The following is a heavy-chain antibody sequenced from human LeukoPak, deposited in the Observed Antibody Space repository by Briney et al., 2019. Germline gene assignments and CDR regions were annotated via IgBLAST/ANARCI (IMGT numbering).Heavy chain of an antibody. CDR1: GFTSSA. CDR3: AKDQQGGAGSGRFDY. CDR2: ISFDGAYR. Sequence: PGGSLTLSCAASGFTSSAIHWVRQSPRKGVEWLAIISFDGAYRYYADSVKGRFTLSRDISKKTFYLQMSSLTADDAALYYCAKDQQGGAGSGRFDYWGQGTLVTVSS. D-gene: IGHD3-10*01. J-gene: IGHJ4*02. V-gene: IGHV3-30*04.